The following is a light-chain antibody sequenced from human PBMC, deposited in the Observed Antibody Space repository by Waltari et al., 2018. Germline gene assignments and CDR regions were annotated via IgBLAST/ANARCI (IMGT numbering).Light chain of an antibody. J-gene: IGKJ1*01. Sequence: DIVMTQSPLSLPVTPGEPASISCRSSQSLLHSNGYNYLDWYLQRPGQSPQLLIYLGSNRASGVPDRVSGSGSGTDFALKISRVEAEDFGVYYCMQTLQTPTFGQGTKVEIK. CDR2: LGS. V-gene: IGKV2-28*01. CDR1: QSLLHSNGYNY. CDR3: MQTLQTPT.